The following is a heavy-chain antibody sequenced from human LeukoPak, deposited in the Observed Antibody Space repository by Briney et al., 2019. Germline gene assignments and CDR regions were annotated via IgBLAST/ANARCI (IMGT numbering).Heavy chain of an antibody. D-gene: IGHD5-12*01. CDR1: GFTFSAYS. CDR2: ISDSGAM. V-gene: IGHV3-48*01. Sequence: GGSLRLSCAASGFTFSAYSMKWVRQAPGKGLEWVSYISDSGAMYYADSVRGRFTISRETAQNSLFLQMNSLRAEDTAVYYCARDGGYRGYDADCWGQGTLVTVFS. J-gene: IGHJ4*02. CDR3: ARDGGYRGYDADC.